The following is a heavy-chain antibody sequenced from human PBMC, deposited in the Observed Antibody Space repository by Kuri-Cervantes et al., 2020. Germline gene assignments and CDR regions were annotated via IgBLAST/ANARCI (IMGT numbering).Heavy chain of an antibody. J-gene: IGHJ5*02. CDR3: ATNRCSSTSCYEYNWFDP. V-gene: IGHV4-61*08. D-gene: IGHD2-2*01. CDR1: GPSVNSGDHY. Sequence: SETLSLTCTVSGPSVNSGDHYWNWIRQPPGKGLEWIGYIYYSGSTNYNPSLQSRVTISVDTSKNQFSLKLSSVTAADTAVYYCATNRCSSTSCYEYNWFDPWGQGTLVTVSS. CDR2: IYYSGST.